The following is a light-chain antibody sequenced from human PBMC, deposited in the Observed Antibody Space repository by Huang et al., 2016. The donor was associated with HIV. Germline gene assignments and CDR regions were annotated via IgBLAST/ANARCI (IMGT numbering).Light chain of an antibody. CDR2: WAS. J-gene: IGKJ2*01. Sequence: DILMTQSPASLAVSLGERATINCKSNQSLLSNSNNKNYLAWYQQKPGQPPNLLIYWASGRRSGVPDRFSGSGSETDFTLAISSLQAEDVAVYYCQQHYSSPPTFGQGTKLEIK. CDR3: QQHYSSPPT. CDR1: QSLLSNSNNKNY. V-gene: IGKV4-1*01.